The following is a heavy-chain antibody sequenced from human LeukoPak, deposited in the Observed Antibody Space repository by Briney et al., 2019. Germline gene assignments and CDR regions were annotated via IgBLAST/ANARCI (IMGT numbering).Heavy chain of an antibody. CDR3: ARDEVGATTGDSHFEY. J-gene: IGHJ4*02. CDR1: GFSFSSYG. Sequence: PGGSLRLSCAASGFSFSSYGMHWVRQAPGKGLEWVALIWYDGSNKYYADSVKRRFTISRDNSKNTLYLQMNSLRADDTAMYYCARDEVGATTGDSHFEYWGQGTLVTVSS. D-gene: IGHD1-26*01. CDR2: IWYDGSNK. V-gene: IGHV3-33*01.